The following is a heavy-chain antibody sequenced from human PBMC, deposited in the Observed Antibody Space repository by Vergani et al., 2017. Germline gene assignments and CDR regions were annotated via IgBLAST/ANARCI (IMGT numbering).Heavy chain of an antibody. CDR1: GFTFSSYA. CDR2: ISGSGGST. CDR3: AKELLNGYYDSSGSTARYPSLDY. J-gene: IGHJ4*02. V-gene: IGHV3-23*01. D-gene: IGHD3-22*01. Sequence: EVQLLESGGGLVQPGGSLRLSCAASGFTFSSYAMSWVRQAPGKGLEWVSAISGSGGSTYYADSVKGRFTISRDNSKNTLYLQMNSLRAEDTAVYYCAKELLNGYYDSSGSTARYPSLDYWGQGTLVTVSS.